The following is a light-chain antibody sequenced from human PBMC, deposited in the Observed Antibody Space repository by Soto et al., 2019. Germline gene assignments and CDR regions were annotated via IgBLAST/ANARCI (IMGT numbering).Light chain of an antibody. CDR1: SSDIGGSKY. CDR2: EVS. J-gene: IGLJ2*01. CDR3: TSYTITHIPVI. V-gene: IGLV2-14*01. Sequence: QSALTQPASVSGSPGQSITISCTGTSSDIGGSKYVSWLQQHPGEAPKLIIYEVSNRPSGVSNRFSGSKSGNTASLTITGLQPEDEASYYCTSYTITHIPVIFGGGTQLTVL.